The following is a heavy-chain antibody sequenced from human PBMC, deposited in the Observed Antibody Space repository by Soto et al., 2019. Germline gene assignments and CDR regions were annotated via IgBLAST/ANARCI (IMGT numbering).Heavy chain of an antibody. D-gene: IGHD5-12*01. V-gene: IGHV1-69*06. CDR3: ARGGIVATIDY. CDR1: GGTFSTSA. J-gene: IGHJ4*02. CDR2: VNPIFRTT. Sequence: QVQLVQSGAEVKKPGSSVKVSCKASGGTFSTSAISWVRQAPGQGLEWMGAVNPIFRTTNFAQKFQGRVTITADKSTTTAYMELSSLTSKDTAVYYCARGGIVATIDYWGQGTLVTVSS.